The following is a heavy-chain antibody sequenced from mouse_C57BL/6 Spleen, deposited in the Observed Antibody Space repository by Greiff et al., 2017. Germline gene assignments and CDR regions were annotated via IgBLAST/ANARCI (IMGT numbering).Heavy chain of an antibody. CDR2: IYPGSGNT. Sequence: VKLQQSGAELVRPGASVKLSCKASGYTFTDYYINWVKQRPGQGLEWIARIYPGSGNTYYNEKFKGKATLTAEKSSSTAYMQLSSLTSEDSAVYFCAREGLRRGYAMDYWGQGTSVTVSS. J-gene: IGHJ4*01. V-gene: IGHV1-76*01. CDR3: AREGLRRGYAMDY. D-gene: IGHD2-4*01. CDR1: GYTFTDYY.